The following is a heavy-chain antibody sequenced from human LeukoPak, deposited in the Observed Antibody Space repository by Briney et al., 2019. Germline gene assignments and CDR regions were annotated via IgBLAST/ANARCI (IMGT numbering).Heavy chain of an antibody. CDR1: GFTFNSFG. D-gene: IGHD3-22*01. Sequence: GGSLRLSCAASGFTFNSFGMHWVRQAPGKGLEWLAVISYDGRNKYYADSVKGRFTISRDNSKNTLYLQMNSLRAEDTAVYYCAKEGGGNYYDSSGYHGFDIWGQGTMVTVSS. CDR2: ISYDGRNK. V-gene: IGHV3-30*18. J-gene: IGHJ3*02. CDR3: AKEGGGNYYDSSGYHGFDI.